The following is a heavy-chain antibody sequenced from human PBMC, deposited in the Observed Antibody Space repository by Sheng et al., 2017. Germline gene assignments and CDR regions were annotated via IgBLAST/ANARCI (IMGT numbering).Heavy chain of an antibody. CDR3: ARELVVWETYRYNARYFDY. J-gene: IGHJ4*02. CDR1: GFIFSNYE. Sequence: EVQLVESGGGLVQPGGSLRLSCAVSGFIFSNYEMNWVRQAPGKGLEWVSYISSSGTTIYYADSIKGRFTISRDNAKNSLYLQMNSLRAEDTAVYYCARELVVWETYRYNARYFDYWGQGTLVTVSS. CDR2: ISSSGTTI. V-gene: IGHV3-48*03. D-gene: IGHD3-16*02.